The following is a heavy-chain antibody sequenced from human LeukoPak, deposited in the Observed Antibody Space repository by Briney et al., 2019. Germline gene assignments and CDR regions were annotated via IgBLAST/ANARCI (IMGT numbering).Heavy chain of an antibody. D-gene: IGHD1-26*01. Sequence: GGSLRVSCAASGFTFISHWMSWVRQARGKGLEWVANIKQDGSETYYVDSVKGRFTVSRDNAKNSLYLQMNSLRGEDTAVYYCARDRVGATITDCWGQGTLVTVSS. J-gene: IGHJ4*02. V-gene: IGHV3-7*01. CDR3: ARDRVGATITDC. CDR1: GFTFISHW. CDR2: IKQDGSET.